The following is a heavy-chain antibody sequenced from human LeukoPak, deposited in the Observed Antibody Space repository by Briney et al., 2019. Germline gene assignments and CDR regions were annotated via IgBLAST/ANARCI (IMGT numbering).Heavy chain of an antibody. V-gene: IGHV3-48*03. CDR2: ISSSGSTI. J-gene: IGHJ4*02. CDR3: ARDLGGERTAEF. Sequence: PGGSLRLSCAASGFTFSSYEMNWVRQAPGKGLEWVSYISSSGSTIYYADSVKGRFTISRDNSKNTLYLQMDSLRAEDTAVYYCARDLGGERTAEFGGQGTLVTVSS. D-gene: IGHD2-21*01. CDR1: GFTFSSYE.